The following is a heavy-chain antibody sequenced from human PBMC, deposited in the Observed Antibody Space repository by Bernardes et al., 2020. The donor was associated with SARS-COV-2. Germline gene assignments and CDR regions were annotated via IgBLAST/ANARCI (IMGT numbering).Heavy chain of an antibody. V-gene: IGHV3-11*01. Sequence: GGSLRLSCAASGFTFSDYYMSWIRQAPGKGLEWVSYISSSGSTIYYADSVKGRFTISRDNAKNSLYLQMNSLRAEDTAVYYCARDPRTYYYDSSGYNWGQGTLVTVSS. J-gene: IGHJ4*02. CDR2: ISSSGSTI. D-gene: IGHD3-22*01. CDR1: GFTFSDYY. CDR3: ARDPRTYYYDSSGYN.